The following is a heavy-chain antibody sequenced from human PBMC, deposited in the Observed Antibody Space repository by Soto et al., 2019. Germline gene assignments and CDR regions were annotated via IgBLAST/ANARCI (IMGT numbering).Heavy chain of an antibody. Sequence: QVQLVQSGAEVKKPGASVSVSCKASGYTFTGDYLYCVRQAPGQGLEWMAWINPKSGYTKSAPKFQALVTLTRDTSISTAYMELRSLRSEDTAVYFCARYTGSNSLFDSWGQGTLVTVSS. CDR1: GYTFTGDY. CDR2: INPKSGYT. D-gene: IGHD1-26*01. V-gene: IGHV1-2*02. J-gene: IGHJ4*02. CDR3: ARYTGSNSLFDS.